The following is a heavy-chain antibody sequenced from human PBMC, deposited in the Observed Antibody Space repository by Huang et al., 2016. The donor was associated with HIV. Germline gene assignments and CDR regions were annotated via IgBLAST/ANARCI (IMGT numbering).Heavy chain of an antibody. V-gene: IGHV1-69*01. CDR2: IIPICGTA. Sequence: QVQLVQSGAEVKKPGSSVTVSCKASGGTFSSYAISWVRQAPGQGLEWMGGIIPICGTANYEQKFQGRVTMTADESTSTAYMELSSRRSEDTAVYYCARVESRRYYDSSGYYYWGQGTLVTVSS. CDR1: GGTFSSYA. D-gene: IGHD3-22*01. J-gene: IGHJ4*02. CDR3: ARVESRRYYDSSGYYY.